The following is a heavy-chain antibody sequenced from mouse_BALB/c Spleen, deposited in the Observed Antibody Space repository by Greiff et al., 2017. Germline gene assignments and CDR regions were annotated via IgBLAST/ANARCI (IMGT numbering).Heavy chain of an antibody. Sequence: EVHLVESGGDLVKPGGSLKLSCAASGFTFSSYCMSWVRQTPDKRLEWVATISSGGSYTYYPDSVKGRFTISRDNAKNTLYLQMSSLKSEDTAMYYCARQSYRYDGDAMDYWGQGTSVTVSS. V-gene: IGHV5-6*01. CDR2: ISSGGSYT. CDR3: ARQSYRYDGDAMDY. CDR1: GFTFSSYC. J-gene: IGHJ4*01. D-gene: IGHD2-14*01.